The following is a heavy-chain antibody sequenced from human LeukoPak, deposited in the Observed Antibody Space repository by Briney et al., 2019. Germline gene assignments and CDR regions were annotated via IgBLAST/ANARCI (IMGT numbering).Heavy chain of an antibody. D-gene: IGHD6-19*01. CDR3: ARGSGRYVMVDW. Sequence: GGSLRLSCEASGFTFSSYWMNWFRQSPGQGLEWVGFIRSKVYGGAPEHAASVAARFTISRDDSTSIAYLQMNSVQAEDTAVYYCARGSGRYVMVDWWGQGTLVTVSS. CDR1: GFTFSSYW. CDR2: IRSKVYGGAP. J-gene: IGHJ4*02. V-gene: IGHV3-49*03.